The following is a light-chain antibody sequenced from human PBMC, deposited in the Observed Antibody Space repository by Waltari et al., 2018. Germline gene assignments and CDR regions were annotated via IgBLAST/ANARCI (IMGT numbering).Light chain of an antibody. V-gene: IGKV1-5*03. Sequence: DIQITQSPSTLSASVGDRVTITCRASQSISDWLAWYQQKPGKAPELLIYKTSTLESGVPSRFSGSGSGTEFTLTITNLQPDDFASYFCQHYNSYSPWTFGQGTKVETK. CDR1: QSISDW. CDR3: QHYNSYSPWT. CDR2: KTS. J-gene: IGKJ1*01.